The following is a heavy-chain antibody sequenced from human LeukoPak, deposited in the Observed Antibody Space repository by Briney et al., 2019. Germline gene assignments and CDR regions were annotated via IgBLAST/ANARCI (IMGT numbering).Heavy chain of an antibody. D-gene: IGHD3-9*01. J-gene: IGHJ6*04. Sequence: ASVKVSCKASGGTFISYAISWVRPAPGQGLEWMGGIIPIFGTANYAQKFQGRVTITADESTRTAYMELSSLRSEDTAVYYCARDGREYDILTDYSYYYYGMDVWGKGTTVTVSS. V-gene: IGHV1-69*13. CDR2: IIPIFGTA. CDR3: ARDGREYDILTDYSYYYYGMDV. CDR1: GGTFISYA.